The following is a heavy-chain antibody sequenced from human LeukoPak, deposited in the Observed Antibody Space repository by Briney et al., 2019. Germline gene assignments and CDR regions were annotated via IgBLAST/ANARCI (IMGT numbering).Heavy chain of an antibody. CDR1: GGTFSSYA. CDR3: ARLVGATSWFDP. Sequence: SVKVSCKASGGTFSSYAISWVRQAPGQGLEWMGRIIPILGIANYAQKFQGRVTITADKSTSTAYMELSSLRSEDTAVYYCARLVGATSWFDPWGQGTLVTVSS. V-gene: IGHV1-69*04. CDR2: IIPILGIA. D-gene: IGHD1-26*01. J-gene: IGHJ5*02.